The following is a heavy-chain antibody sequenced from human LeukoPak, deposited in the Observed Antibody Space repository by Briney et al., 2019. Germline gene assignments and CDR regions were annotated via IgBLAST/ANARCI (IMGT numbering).Heavy chain of an antibody. CDR3: ARGSITMIVVVVQFDY. V-gene: IGHV1-3*01. D-gene: IGHD3-22*01. J-gene: IGHJ4*02. Sequence: ASVKVSCKASGNTFTSYAMHWVRQAPGQRLEWMGWINAGNGNTKYSQKFQGRVTITRDTSASTAYMELSSLRSEDTAVYYCARGSITMIVVVVQFDYWGQGTLVTVSS. CDR1: GNTFTSYA. CDR2: INAGNGNT.